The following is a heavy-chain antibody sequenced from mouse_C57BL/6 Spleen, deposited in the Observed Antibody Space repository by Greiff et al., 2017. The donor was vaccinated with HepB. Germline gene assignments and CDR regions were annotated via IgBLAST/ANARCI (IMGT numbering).Heavy chain of an antibody. CDR3: AREAGNWDGYFDV. CDR2: IYPRDGST. Sequence: VKLVESDAELVKPGASVKISCKVSGYTFTDHTIHWMKQRPEQGLEWIGYIYPRDGSTKYNEKFKGKATLTADKSSSTAYMQLNSLTSEDSAVYFCAREAGNWDGYFDVWGTGTTVTVSS. CDR1: GYTFTDHT. V-gene: IGHV1-78*01. J-gene: IGHJ1*03. D-gene: IGHD4-1*01.